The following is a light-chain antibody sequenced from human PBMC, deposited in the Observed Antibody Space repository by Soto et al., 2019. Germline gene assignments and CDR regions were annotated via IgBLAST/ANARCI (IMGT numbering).Light chain of an antibody. CDR3: PLYDHLPIS. CDR1: QGISSW. V-gene: IGKV1D-12*01. Sequence: DIHITQYQSSVSASVGDRVTITCRASQGISSWLAWYQQKPGKAPKLLIYAASSLQSGVPSRFSGSGSGTDFTLAICSLQPEHVATYYCPLYDHLPISSAHGTRLEIK. CDR2: AAS. J-gene: IGKJ5*01.